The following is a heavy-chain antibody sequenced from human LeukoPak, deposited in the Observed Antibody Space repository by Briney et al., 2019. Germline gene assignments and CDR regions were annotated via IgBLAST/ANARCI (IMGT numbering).Heavy chain of an antibody. D-gene: IGHD2-15*01. CDR1: GYTFTGHY. Sequence: GASVKVSCKASGYTFTGHYMHWVRQAPGQGLEWMGRINPNSGGTNYAQKFQGRVTMTRDTSISTAYMGLSRLRSDDTAVYYCARGDIGYCSGGSCYSLYYYYMDVWGKGTTVTVSS. CDR2: INPNSGGT. V-gene: IGHV1-2*06. CDR3: ARGDIGYCSGGSCYSLYYYYMDV. J-gene: IGHJ6*03.